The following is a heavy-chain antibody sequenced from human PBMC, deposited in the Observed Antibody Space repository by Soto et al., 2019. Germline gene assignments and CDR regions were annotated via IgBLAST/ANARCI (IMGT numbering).Heavy chain of an antibody. J-gene: IGHJ6*02. CDR3: ARIAASGRGWDV. D-gene: IGHD6-13*01. Sequence: EVQLVESGGGLVQPGGSLRLSCVDSGFTFSRYWMSWVRQAPGQGLEWVGNIKQDGSGENYVDAVKGRFTISRDNAKNSMYLQMNSLRVEDTAVYYCARIAASGRGWDVWGQGTTVGVSS. CDR1: GFTFSRYW. V-gene: IGHV3-7*01. CDR2: IKQDGSGE.